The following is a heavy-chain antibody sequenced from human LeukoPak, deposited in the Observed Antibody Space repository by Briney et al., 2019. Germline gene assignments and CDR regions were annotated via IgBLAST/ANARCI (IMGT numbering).Heavy chain of an antibody. J-gene: IGHJ2*01. D-gene: IGHD6-19*01. CDR3: ARPAVTGTSPDWYFDL. V-gene: IGHV4-39*01. CDR2: IYYIGST. CDR1: GGSISSSSYF. Sequence: SETLSLTCTVSGGSISSSSYFWGWIRQPPGKGLEWIGSIYYIGSTYYNPSLKTRVTLSVDTSKNQFSLKLSSVTAADTAVYYCARPAVTGTSPDWYFDLWGRGTLVTVPS.